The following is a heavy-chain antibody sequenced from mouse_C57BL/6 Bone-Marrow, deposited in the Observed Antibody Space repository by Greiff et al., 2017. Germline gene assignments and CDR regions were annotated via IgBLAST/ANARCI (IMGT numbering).Heavy chain of an antibody. Sequence: EVNVVESGGGLVKPGGSLKLSCAASGFTFSSYAMSWVRQTPEKRLEWVATISDGGSYTYYPDNVKGRFTISRDNAKNNLYLQMSHLKSEDTAMXYCTRDNAYYFDYWGQGTTLTVSS. CDR3: TRDNAYYFDY. J-gene: IGHJ2*01. CDR1: GFTFSSYA. CDR2: ISDGGSYT. V-gene: IGHV5-4*01.